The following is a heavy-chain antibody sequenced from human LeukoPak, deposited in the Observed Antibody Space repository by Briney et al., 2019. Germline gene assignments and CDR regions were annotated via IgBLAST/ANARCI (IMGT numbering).Heavy chain of an antibody. J-gene: IGHJ4*02. Sequence: PSETLSLTCAVYGGSFSGYYWSWIRQPPGKGLGWIGEINHSGTTNDNPSLKSRVTISVDTSKNQFSLKLSSVTAADTAVYYCARRIIAVAGTDYFDYWGQGTLVTVSS. CDR2: INHSGTT. CDR3: ARRIIAVAGTDYFDY. V-gene: IGHV4-34*01. D-gene: IGHD6-19*01. CDR1: GGSFSGYY.